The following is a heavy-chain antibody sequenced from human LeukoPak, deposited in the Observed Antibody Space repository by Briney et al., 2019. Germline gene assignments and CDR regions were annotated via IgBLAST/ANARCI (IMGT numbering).Heavy chain of an antibody. CDR1: GYSISSGYY. Sequence: SETLSLTCAVSGYSISSGYYWGWIRQPPGKGLEWIGSIYHSGSTYYNPSLKSRVTISVDTSKNQFSLKLSSVTAADTAVYYCARDGITMVRGVIITPHYYYGMDVWGKGTTVTVSS. CDR3: ARDGITMVRGVIITPHYYYGMDV. D-gene: IGHD3-10*01. V-gene: IGHV4-38-2*02. CDR2: IYHSGST. J-gene: IGHJ6*04.